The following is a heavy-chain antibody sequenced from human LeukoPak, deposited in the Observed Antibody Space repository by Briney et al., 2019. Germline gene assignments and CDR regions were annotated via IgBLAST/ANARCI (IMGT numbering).Heavy chain of an antibody. J-gene: IGHJ4*02. V-gene: IGHV4-34*01. CDR1: GESFSGFY. CDR3: AEIVADY. Sequence: TSSETLSLTCAVYGESFSGFYWSWIRQSPGKGLEWIGEINHSGSTNYNPSLKSRVTISVDTSKNQFSLKLSSVTAADTAVYYCAEIVADYWGQGTLVTVSS. CDR2: INHSGST. D-gene: IGHD3-22*01.